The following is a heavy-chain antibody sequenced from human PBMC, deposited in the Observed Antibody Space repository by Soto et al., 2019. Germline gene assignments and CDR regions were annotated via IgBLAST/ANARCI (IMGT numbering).Heavy chain of an antibody. J-gene: IGHJ5*02. Sequence: PSETLSLTCAVSGGSISSCGYSWSWIRQPPGKGLEWIGYIYHSGSTYYNPSLKSRVTISVDRSKNQFSLKLSSVTAADTAVYYCARVPWPWGQGTLVTVSS. V-gene: IGHV4-30-2*01. CDR2: IYHSGST. CDR1: GGSISSCGYS. CDR3: ARVPWP.